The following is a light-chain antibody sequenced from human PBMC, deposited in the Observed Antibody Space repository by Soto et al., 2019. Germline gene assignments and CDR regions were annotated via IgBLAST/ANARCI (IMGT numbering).Light chain of an antibody. V-gene: IGKV1-5*01. J-gene: IGKJ1*01. CDR3: QHYNSYPWT. CDR1: QTINNW. Sequence: DIQMTQSPSTLSASIRDRITITCRASQTINNWFAWYQQKPGKAPNLLIYHASNLETGVPSRFSGSAFGTEFTLTISSLQPDDFATYYCQHYNSYPWTFGQGTKVDIK. CDR2: HAS.